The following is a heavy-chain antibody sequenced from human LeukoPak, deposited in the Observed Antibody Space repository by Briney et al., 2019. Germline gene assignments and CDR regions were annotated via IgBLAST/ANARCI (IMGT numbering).Heavy chain of an antibody. J-gene: IGHJ4*02. CDR3: ARFGYSGWNLEY. Sequence: PGGSLRLSCAASGFSFRDFWMTWVRQAPGKGLEWVANINQGGSVKYYVDSVKGRFTISRDDAKSSLYVQMNSLRDEEPAVYYCARFGYSGWNLEYWGQGTLVTVSS. V-gene: IGHV3-7*01. CDR2: INQGGSVK. CDR1: GFSFRDFW. D-gene: IGHD5-12*01.